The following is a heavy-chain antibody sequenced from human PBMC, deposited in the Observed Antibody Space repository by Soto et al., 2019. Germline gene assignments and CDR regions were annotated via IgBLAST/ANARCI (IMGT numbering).Heavy chain of an antibody. CDR1: GATLNSFINYG. Sequence: QVHLVQSGAEVKKPGSSVRVSCKASGATLNSFINYGITWVRQAPGQGLEYMGGIIPVFGAANHAQKFQGRLAISADGSTRTVNMELSTLTPKDTAVYYCARGAATKSLVLKYDALEIWGQGTMVTVSS. CDR3: ARGAATKSLVLKYDALEI. J-gene: IGHJ3*02. D-gene: IGHD5-12*01. CDR2: IIPVFGAA. V-gene: IGHV1-69*12.